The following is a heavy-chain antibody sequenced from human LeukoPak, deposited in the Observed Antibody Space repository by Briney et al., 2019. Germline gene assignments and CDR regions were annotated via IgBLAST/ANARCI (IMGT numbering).Heavy chain of an antibody. V-gene: IGHV1-18*01. D-gene: IGHD2-2*01. CDR2: ISAYNGNT. CDR3: ARVPPYCSSTSCDFDY. J-gene: IGHJ4*02. Sequence: ASVKVSCKASGYTFTSYGISWVRQAPGQGLEWMGWISAYNGNTNYAQKLQGRVTMTTDTSTSTAYMELSSLRSEDTAVYYCARVPPYCSSTSCDFDYWGQGTLVTVSS. CDR1: GYTFTSYG.